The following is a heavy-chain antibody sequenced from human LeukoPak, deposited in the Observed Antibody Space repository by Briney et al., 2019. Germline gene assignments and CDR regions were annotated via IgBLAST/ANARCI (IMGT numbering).Heavy chain of an antibody. Sequence: GASVKVSCKASGYSFTNYAINWVRQAPGQGLEWMGWINTQTGSPTYAQVFTGRYVFSLDTSVGTSYLQISSLKAADTAVYYCARLGSDKSGYFIDYWGQGTLVTVAS. CDR3: ARLGSDKSGYFIDY. D-gene: IGHD3-22*01. J-gene: IGHJ4*02. V-gene: IGHV7-4-1*01. CDR1: GYSFTNYA. CDR2: INTQTGSP.